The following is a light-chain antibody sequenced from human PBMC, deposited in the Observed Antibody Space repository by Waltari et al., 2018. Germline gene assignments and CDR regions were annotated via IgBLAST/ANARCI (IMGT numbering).Light chain of an antibody. CDR1: QSVSTH. Sequence: DIVLTQSPATLSLSPGERATLSCRASQSVSTHLAWYQHKPGQAPRLRIYDASKRATGIRARFSGSGSGTDFTLTINSLEPEDFAVYYCQQRGNWPPITFGPGTKVDIK. J-gene: IGKJ3*01. CDR3: QQRGNWPPIT. CDR2: DAS. V-gene: IGKV3-11*01.